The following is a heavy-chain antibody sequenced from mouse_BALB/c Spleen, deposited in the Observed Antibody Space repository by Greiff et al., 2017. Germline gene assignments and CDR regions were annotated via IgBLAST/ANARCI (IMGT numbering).Heavy chain of an antibody. CDR2: ISSGGSYT. V-gene: IGHV5-9-4*01. J-gene: IGHJ3*01. D-gene: IGHD2-3*01. CDR3: ARGDGSKFAY. CDR1: GFTFSSYA. Sequence: DVKLVESGGGLVKPGGSLKLSCAASGFTFSSYAMSWVRQSPEKRLEWVAEISSGGSYTYYPDTVTGRFTISRDNAKNTLYLEMSSLRSEDTAMYYCARGDGSKFAYWGQGTLVTVSA.